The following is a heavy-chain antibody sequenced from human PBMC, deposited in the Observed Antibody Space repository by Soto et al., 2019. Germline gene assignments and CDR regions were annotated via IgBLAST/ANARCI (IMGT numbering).Heavy chain of an antibody. J-gene: IGHJ2*01. CDR2: ISTSGDST. D-gene: IGHD7-27*01. CDR1: GFIISSYA. CDR3: ACTWGTNCWYFDL. V-gene: IGHV3-23*01. Sequence: EVQLLESGGGLLQPGGSLRLSCAASGFIISSYAMSWVRQAPGKGPEWVSSISTSGDSTYYADSVKGRFTISRDNSKNTLFLQMDSLRAEDTAVYYCACTWGTNCWYFDLWGRGTLVTVSS.